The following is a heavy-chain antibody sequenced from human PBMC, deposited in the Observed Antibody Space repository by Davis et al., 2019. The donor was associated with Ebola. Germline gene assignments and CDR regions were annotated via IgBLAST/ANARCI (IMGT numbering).Heavy chain of an antibody. J-gene: IGHJ6*02. Sequence: GESLKISCAASGFTFSSYWMSWVRQAPGKGLEWVANIKQDGSEKYYVDSVKGRFTISRDNSKNTLYLQMNSLRAEDTAVYYCARGPTTGPYYYGMDVWGQGTTVTVSS. CDR2: IKQDGSEK. CDR3: ARGPTTGPYYYGMDV. D-gene: IGHD4-17*01. V-gene: IGHV3-7*01. CDR1: GFTFSSYW.